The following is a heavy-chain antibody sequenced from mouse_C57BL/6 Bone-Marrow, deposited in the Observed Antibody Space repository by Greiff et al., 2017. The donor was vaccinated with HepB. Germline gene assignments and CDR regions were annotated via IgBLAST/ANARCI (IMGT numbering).Heavy chain of an antibody. CDR1: GYSFTGYY. CDR3: ARGRWLLRSWYFDV. CDR2: INPSTGGT. V-gene: IGHV1-42*01. J-gene: IGHJ1*03. Sequence: EVKLVESGPELVKPGASVKISCKASGYSFTGYYMNWVKQSPEKSLEWIGEINPSTGGTTYNQKFKAKATLTVDKSSSTAYMQLKSLTSEDSAVYYCARGRWLLRSWYFDVWGTGTTVTVSS. D-gene: IGHD2-3*01.